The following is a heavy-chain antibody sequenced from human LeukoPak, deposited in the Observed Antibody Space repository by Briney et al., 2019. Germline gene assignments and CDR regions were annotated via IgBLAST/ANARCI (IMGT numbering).Heavy chain of an antibody. CDR2: ISPYNDNA. Sequence: GASVKVSCKASGYTXTNYGITWVRQAPGQGLEWMGWISPYNDNAKYAQRFQGRVSMTTDTFTSLAYMELRSLTSDDTAVYYCARDPRSFWTGHNGFGSWGQGTLVTVSS. D-gene: IGHD3/OR15-3a*01. J-gene: IGHJ5*01. CDR1: GYTXTNYG. CDR3: ARDPRSFWTGHNGFGS. V-gene: IGHV1-18*01.